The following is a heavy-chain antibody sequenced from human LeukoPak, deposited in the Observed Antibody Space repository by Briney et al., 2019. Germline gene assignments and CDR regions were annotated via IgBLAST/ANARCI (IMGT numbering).Heavy chain of an antibody. J-gene: IGHJ3*02. V-gene: IGHV3-11*06. CDR2: ISSSSSYT. D-gene: IGHD2-2*01. CDR3: ARSLVPAALDAFDI. CDR1: GFTFSDYY. Sequence: GGSLRLSCAASGFTFSDYYMSWIRQAPGKGLEWVSYISSSSSYTNYADSVKGRFTISRDNAKNSLYLQMNNLRAEDTAVYYCARSLVPAALDAFDIWGQGTMVTVSS.